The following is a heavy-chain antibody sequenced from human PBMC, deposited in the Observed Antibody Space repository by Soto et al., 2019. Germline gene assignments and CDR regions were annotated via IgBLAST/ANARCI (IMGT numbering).Heavy chain of an antibody. Sequence: QVQLVESGGGVVQPGRSLRLSCAASGFTFSSYGMHWVRQAPGKGLEWVAVISYDGSNKYYADSVKGRFTISRDNSKNTLYLQMNSLRAEDTAVYYCAKGGSDILTGCYRSGNDFDYWGQGTLVTVSS. J-gene: IGHJ4*02. CDR1: GFTFSSYG. CDR2: ISYDGSNK. CDR3: AKGGSDILTGCYRSGNDFDY. V-gene: IGHV3-30*18. D-gene: IGHD3-9*01.